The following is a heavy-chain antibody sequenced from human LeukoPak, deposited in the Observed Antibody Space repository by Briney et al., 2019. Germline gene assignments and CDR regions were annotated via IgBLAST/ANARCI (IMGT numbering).Heavy chain of an antibody. CDR1: GFTFSTYA. CDR2: ISSSGSGTYYT. Sequence: GGSLRLSCAASGFTFSTYAMSWVRQAPGKGLEWVSAISSSGSGTYYTYYTDSVKGRFTISRDDSKNTLYLQMNSLRAEDTAVYYCAKGGGSSCYSPSDYWGQGTLVTVSS. J-gene: IGHJ4*02. D-gene: IGHD2-15*01. CDR3: AKGGGSSCYSPSDY. V-gene: IGHV3-23*01.